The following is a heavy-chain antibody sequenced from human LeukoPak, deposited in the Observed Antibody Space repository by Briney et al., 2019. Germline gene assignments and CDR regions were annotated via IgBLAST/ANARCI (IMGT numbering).Heavy chain of an antibody. V-gene: IGHV3-7*04. CDR3: ARQGI. J-gene: IGHJ4*02. D-gene: IGHD2-21*01. CDR1: GFTFSGSS. CDR2: INQDASEK. Sequence: PGGSLRLSCAGSGFTFSGSSMHWVRQAPGKGLEWVANINQDASEKYYVDSVKGRFTISRDNAKNSLYLQMNSLRVEDTAMYYCARQGIWGQGTLVTVSS.